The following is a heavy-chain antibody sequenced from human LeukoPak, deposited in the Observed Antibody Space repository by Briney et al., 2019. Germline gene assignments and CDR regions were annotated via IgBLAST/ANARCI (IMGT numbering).Heavy chain of an antibody. CDR3: ASSVWFGELN. J-gene: IGHJ4*02. D-gene: IGHD3-10*01. V-gene: IGHV4-30-4*01. CDR1: CGSISSGDYY. Sequence: SSETLSLTCTVSCGSISSGDYYWSWIRQPPGKGLEWIGYIYYSGSTYYNPSLKSRVTISVDTSKNQFSLKLSSVTAADTAVYYCASSVWFGELNWGQGTLVTVSS. CDR2: IYYSGST.